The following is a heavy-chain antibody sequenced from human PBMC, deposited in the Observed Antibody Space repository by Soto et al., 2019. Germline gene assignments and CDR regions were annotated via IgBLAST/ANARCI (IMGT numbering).Heavy chain of an antibody. CDR3: ARDRKGIAVADTPYYYYYGMDV. V-gene: IGHV4-31*03. D-gene: IGHD6-19*01. Sequence: SETLSLTCTVSGGSISSGGYYWSWIRQHPGKGLEWIGYIYYSGSTYYNPSLKSRVTISVDTSKNQFSLKLSSVTAADTAVYYCARDRKGIAVADTPYYYYYGMDVWGQGTTVTVSS. J-gene: IGHJ6*02. CDR1: GGSISSGGYY. CDR2: IYYSGST.